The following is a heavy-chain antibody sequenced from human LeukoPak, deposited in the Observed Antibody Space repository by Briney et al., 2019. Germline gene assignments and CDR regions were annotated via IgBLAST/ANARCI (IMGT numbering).Heavy chain of an antibody. Sequence: GGSLRLSCAASGFTFSRHAMSWVRQAPGKGLEWVSGVSGSGDSTSYADSVKGRFTISRDNSKSTLYLELNSLRGEDAAVYYCASTSRGVIDYWGQGTLVTVSS. V-gene: IGHV3-23*01. D-gene: IGHD3-10*01. CDR2: VSGSGDST. J-gene: IGHJ4*02. CDR1: GFTFSRHA. CDR3: ASTSRGVIDY.